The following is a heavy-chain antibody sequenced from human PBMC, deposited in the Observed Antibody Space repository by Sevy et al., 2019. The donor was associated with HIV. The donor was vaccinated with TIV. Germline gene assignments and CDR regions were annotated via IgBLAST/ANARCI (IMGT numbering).Heavy chain of an antibody. CDR3: ARERQGEDKSGAKFDY. D-gene: IGHD3-10*01. V-gene: IGHV3-7*01. J-gene: IGHJ4*02. CDR2: IKHDGSEQ. Sequence: GGSLRLSCEVSGFNFRNYWMSWVRQAPGKGLEWVANIKHDGSEQYYLDSVKGRFTVSRDNGKNSLFLQMTSLRVDDGALDDCARERQGEDKSGAKFDYWGRGTLVTVSS. CDR1: GFNFRNYW.